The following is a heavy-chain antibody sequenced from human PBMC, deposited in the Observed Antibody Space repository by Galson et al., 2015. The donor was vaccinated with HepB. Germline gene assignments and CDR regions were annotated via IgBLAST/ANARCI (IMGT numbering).Heavy chain of an antibody. Sequence: SLRLSCAASGFTFSSYAMSWVRQAPGKGLEWVSAISGSGGSTYYADSVKGRFTISRDNSKNTLYLQMNSLRAEDTAVYYCAKDFLGGDLGFYYYYYGMDVWGQGTTVTVSS. CDR1: GFTFSSYA. CDR2: ISGSGGST. D-gene: IGHD2-21*02. J-gene: IGHJ6*02. V-gene: IGHV3-23*01. CDR3: AKDFLGGDLGFYYYYYGMDV.